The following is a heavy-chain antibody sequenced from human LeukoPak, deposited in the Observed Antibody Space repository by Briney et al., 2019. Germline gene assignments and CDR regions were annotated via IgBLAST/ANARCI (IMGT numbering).Heavy chain of an antibody. CDR2: FDPEDGET. V-gene: IGHV1-24*01. CDR1: GYTLTELS. Sequence: ASVKVSCKVSGYTLTELSMHWVRQAPGKGLEWMGGFDPEDGETIYAQKFQGRVTMTEDTSTDTAYMELSSLRSEDTAVYYCATYSRGMTTVTPYYFDYWGQGTLVTVSS. D-gene: IGHD4-17*01. J-gene: IGHJ4*02. CDR3: ATYSRGMTTVTPYYFDY.